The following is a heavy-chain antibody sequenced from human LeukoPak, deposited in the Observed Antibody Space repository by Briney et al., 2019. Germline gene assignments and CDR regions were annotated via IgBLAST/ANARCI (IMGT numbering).Heavy chain of an antibody. V-gene: IGHV3-23*01. J-gene: IGHJ3*02. Sequence: GSLRLSCADSGFTFSSYAMSWVRQAPGKGLEWVSAISGSGDSTYYADSVKGRFTVSRDNSKNTLYLQMNSLRAEDTAVYYCAAQWLVLGAFDIWGQGTMVTVSS. CDR3: AAQWLVLGAFDI. CDR2: ISGSGDST. D-gene: IGHD6-19*01. CDR1: GFTFSSYA.